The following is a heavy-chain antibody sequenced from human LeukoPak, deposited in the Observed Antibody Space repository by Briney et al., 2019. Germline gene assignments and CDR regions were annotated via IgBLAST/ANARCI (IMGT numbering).Heavy chain of an antibody. Sequence: GGSLRLSCAASGVPFSASWMHWVRQAPGKGLAWVSHISSDGSVIVYADSVKGRFTISRDNAKNTLYLQMNSLRVDDTAVYYCARDLATIFGVSGGMDVWGQGTTVTVSS. CDR2: ISSDGSVI. J-gene: IGHJ6*02. CDR1: GVPFSASW. V-gene: IGHV3-74*01. D-gene: IGHD3-3*01. CDR3: ARDLATIFGVSGGMDV.